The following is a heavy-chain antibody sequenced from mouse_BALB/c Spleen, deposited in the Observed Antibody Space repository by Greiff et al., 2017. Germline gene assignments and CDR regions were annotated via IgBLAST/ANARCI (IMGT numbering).Heavy chain of an antibody. CDR1: GFTFSSFG. V-gene: IGHV5-17*02. CDR2: ISSGSSTI. CDR3: AVYGSSEFAD. D-gene: IGHD1-1*01. Sequence: EVMLVESGGGLVQPGGSRKLSCAASGFTFSSFGMHWVRQAPEKGLEWVAYISSGSSTIYYADTVKGRFTISRDNPKNTLFLQMTSLRSEDTAMDYCAVYGSSEFADWGQGTLVTVSA. J-gene: IGHJ3*01.